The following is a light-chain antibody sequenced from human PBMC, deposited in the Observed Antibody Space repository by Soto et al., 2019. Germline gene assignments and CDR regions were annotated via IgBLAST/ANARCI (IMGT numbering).Light chain of an antibody. V-gene: IGKV1-5*03. CDR2: KAS. CDR1: QSISSW. CDR3: QEYNSYSWT. Sequence: DIQMTQSPSTLSASVGDRVTITCRASQSISSWLAWYQQKPGKAPNLLIYKASTLESGVPSRFSGSGSGTEFTLTISSLPPDDFATYYCQEYNSYSWTFGQGTKFEIK. J-gene: IGKJ1*01.